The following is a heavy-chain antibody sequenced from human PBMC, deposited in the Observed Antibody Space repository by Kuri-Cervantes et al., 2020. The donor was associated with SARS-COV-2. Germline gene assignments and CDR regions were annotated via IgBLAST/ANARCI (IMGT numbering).Heavy chain of an antibody. CDR3: AKDRLSSWYHQYGMDV. V-gene: IGHV3-23*01. CDR1: GFTFSSYA. CDR2: ISGSGGDT. D-gene: IGHD6-13*01. Sequence: GESLKISCSASGFTFSSYAMTWVRQAPGKGLEWVSTISGSGGDTFYADSVKGRFSISRDNSKNTLYLQMNSLRAEDTAVYYCAKDRLSSWYHQYGMDVWGQGTTVTVSS. J-gene: IGHJ6*02.